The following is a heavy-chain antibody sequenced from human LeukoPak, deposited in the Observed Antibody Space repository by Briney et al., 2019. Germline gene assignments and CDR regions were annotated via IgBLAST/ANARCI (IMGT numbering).Heavy chain of an antibody. CDR2: INHSGST. CDR3: AREGITMVRGVITHYYYYYMDV. V-gene: IGHV4-34*01. D-gene: IGHD3-10*01. Sequence: SETLSLTCAVYGGSFSGYYWSWIRQPPGKGLEWIGEINHSGSTNYNPSLKSRVTISVDTSKNQFSLKLSSVTAADTAVYYCAREGITMVRGVITHYYYYYMDVWGKGTTVTISS. CDR1: GGSFSGYY. J-gene: IGHJ6*03.